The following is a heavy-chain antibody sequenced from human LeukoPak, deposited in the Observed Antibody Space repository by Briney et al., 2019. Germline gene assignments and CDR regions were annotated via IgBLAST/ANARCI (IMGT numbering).Heavy chain of an antibody. D-gene: IGHD5-18*01. Sequence: SETLSLTCTVSGGSIGNYYWTWIRQPPGKGLQWIAYINYSGSTNYNPSLKSRVTISVDTSKNQFSLKLSSVTAADTAVYYCARELGYSYGIYYFDYWGQGTLVTVSS. CDR2: INYSGST. CDR1: GGSIGNYY. J-gene: IGHJ4*02. CDR3: ARELGYSYGIYYFDY. V-gene: IGHV4-59*01.